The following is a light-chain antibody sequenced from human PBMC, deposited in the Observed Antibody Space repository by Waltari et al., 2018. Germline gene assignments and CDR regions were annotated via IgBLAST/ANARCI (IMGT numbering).Light chain of an antibody. CDR1: QSVTNS. CDR3: QHRGNWPSPSWT. J-gene: IGKJ1*01. Sequence: EVVLTQSPDTLSLSPGERVTLSCTASQSVTNSLAWYQHKPGQAPRLLIYYASKRATGIPARFSGTGSATDFTLTISSLVPDDFAVYYCQHRGNWPSPSWTFGQGTKVEI. CDR2: YAS. V-gene: IGKV3-11*01.